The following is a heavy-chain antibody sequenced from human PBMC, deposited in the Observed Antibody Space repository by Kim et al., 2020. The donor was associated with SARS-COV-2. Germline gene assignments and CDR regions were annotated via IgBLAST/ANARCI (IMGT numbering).Heavy chain of an antibody. D-gene: IGHD4-4*01. CDR2: ISYDGSNK. CDR3: AEAYSNHDGGYYDYGMDV. J-gene: IGHJ6*02. CDR1: GFTFSSYG. Sequence: GGSLRLSCAASGFTFSSYGMHWVRQAPGKGLEWVAVISYDGSNKYYADSVKGRFTISRDNSKNTLYLQMNSLRAEDTAVYYCAEAYSNHDGGYYDYGMDVWGQGATDTVS. V-gene: IGHV3-30*18.